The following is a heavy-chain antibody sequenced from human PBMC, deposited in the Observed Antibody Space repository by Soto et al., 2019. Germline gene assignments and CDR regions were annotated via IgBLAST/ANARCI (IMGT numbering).Heavy chain of an antibody. V-gene: IGHV1-3*01. CDR1: GYTFTNYG. D-gene: IGHD6-19*01. CDR2: INAGNGNT. J-gene: IGHJ2*01. CDR3: ARSGYSSGWYHWYFDF. Sequence: QVQLVQSGAEVKKPGASVKVSCKASGYTFTNYGIHWVRQAPGQRLEWMGWINAGNGNTRYSQKFQGRVTITRDTSASTAYMELSSLRSEDTAMYFCARSGYSSGWYHWYFDFWGHGTLVTVSS.